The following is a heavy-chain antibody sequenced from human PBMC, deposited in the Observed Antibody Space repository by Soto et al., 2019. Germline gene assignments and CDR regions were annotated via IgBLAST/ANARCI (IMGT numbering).Heavy chain of an antibody. V-gene: IGHV4-39*01. J-gene: IGHJ6*03. CDR3: ARQAPPSSSSWGLGPYYYYYYMDV. CDR2: IYYSGST. D-gene: IGHD6-13*01. CDR1: GGSISSSSYY. Sequence: SETLSLTCTVSGGSISSSSYYWGWIRQPPGKGLEWIGSIYYSGSTYYNPSLKSRVTISVDTSKNQFSLKLSSVTAADTAVYYCARQAPPSSSSWGLGPYYYYYYMDVWGKGTTVTVSS.